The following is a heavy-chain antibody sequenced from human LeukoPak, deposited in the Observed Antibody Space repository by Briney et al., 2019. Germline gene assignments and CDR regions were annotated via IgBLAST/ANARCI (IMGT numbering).Heavy chain of an antibody. CDR3: ARPSYCGGDCYHFFDY. Sequence: ASVTVSCKASGYTFSDYFMHWVRQAPGQGLEWMGWINPHSDATKYAQKFQGRVTMTWDTSVSTAYMEVGSLRSDDTAVYYCARPSYCGGDCYHFFDYWGQRTLVTVSS. D-gene: IGHD2-21*02. CDR1: GYTFSDYF. J-gene: IGHJ4*02. CDR2: INPHSDAT. V-gene: IGHV1-2*02.